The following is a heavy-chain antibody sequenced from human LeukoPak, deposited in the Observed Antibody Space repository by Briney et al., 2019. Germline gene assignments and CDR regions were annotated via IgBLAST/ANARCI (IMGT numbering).Heavy chain of an antibody. CDR2: IYYSGYT. Sequence: SETLSLTCTVSGVSISSYYWSWIRQRPGKGLKWIGNIYYSGYTTYSPSLRSRVTISVDTSKNQFSLKLSSVTAADTAVYYCARETSQKGAHYMDVWGKGTTITISS. J-gene: IGHJ6*03. V-gene: IGHV4-59*01. D-gene: IGHD3-16*01. CDR1: GVSISSYY. CDR3: ARETSQKGAHYMDV.